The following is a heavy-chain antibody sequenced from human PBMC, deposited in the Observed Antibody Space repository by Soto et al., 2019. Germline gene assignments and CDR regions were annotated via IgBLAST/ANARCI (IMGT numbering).Heavy chain of an antibody. Sequence: QVQLVQSGAEVKKPGASVKVSYKASGYTFTSYGISWVRQAPGQGLEWMGWISAYNGNTNYAQKLQGRVTMTTDTSTRTAYMELRSVRSDDTAVYYCARAGGGVVPAALPEGGADYWGQGTLVTVSS. CDR2: ISAYNGNT. CDR3: ARAGGGVVPAALPEGGADY. V-gene: IGHV1-18*01. CDR1: GYTFTSYG. J-gene: IGHJ4*02. D-gene: IGHD2-2*01.